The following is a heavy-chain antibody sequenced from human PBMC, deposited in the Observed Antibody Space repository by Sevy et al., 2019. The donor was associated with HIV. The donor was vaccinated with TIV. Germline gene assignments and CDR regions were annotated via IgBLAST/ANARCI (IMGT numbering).Heavy chain of an antibody. Sequence: SETLSLTCAVSGYSISSGYYWGWIRQPPGKGLEWIGSIYHSGSTYYNPSLKSRVTISVDTSKNQFSLKLSSVTAADTAVYYCARLPGGPYFDYWGQGTLVTVSS. D-gene: IGHD3-10*01. CDR3: ARLPGGPYFDY. J-gene: IGHJ4*02. CDR1: GYSISSGYY. V-gene: IGHV4-38-2*01. CDR2: IYHSGST.